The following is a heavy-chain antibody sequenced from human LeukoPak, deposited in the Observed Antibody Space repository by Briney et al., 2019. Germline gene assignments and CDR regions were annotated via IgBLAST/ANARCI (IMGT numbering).Heavy chain of an antibody. V-gene: IGHV4-59*01. Sequence: WETLSLTCTVSGDSISSYYWSWIRQPPGKGLEWIGYINYSGNTNYNPSLKSRVTISVDTSKNQFSLRLSSVTAADTAVYHCAREGRQDYVYFDYWGQGTLVTVFS. D-gene: IGHD4-17*01. CDR1: GDSISSYY. J-gene: IGHJ4*02. CDR3: AREGRQDYVYFDY. CDR2: INYSGNT.